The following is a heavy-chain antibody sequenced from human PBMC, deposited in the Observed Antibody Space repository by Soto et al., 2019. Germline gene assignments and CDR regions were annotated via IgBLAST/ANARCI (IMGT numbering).Heavy chain of an antibody. D-gene: IGHD4-17*01. Sequence: ETLSLTCSVSGGSVSDKTYYWSWIRQPPGKRLEWIRYVYYSGTTNYNPSLKSRVTISVDLSKNRFSLRLSSVTTADTALYYCARTTAVPNTLRSRYFFDYWGQGTLVTVSS. CDR1: GGSVSDKTYY. J-gene: IGHJ4*02. V-gene: IGHV4-61*01. CDR2: VYYSGTT. CDR3: ARTTAVPNTLRSRYFFDY.